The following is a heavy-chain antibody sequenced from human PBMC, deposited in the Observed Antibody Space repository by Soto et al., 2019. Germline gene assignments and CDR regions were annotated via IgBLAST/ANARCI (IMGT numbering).Heavy chain of an antibody. D-gene: IGHD2-15*01. J-gene: IGHJ6*02. Sequence: GGSLRLSCAASGFTVSSNYMSWVRQAPGKGLEWVSVIYSGGSTYYADSVKGRFTISRDNSKNTLYLQMNSLRAEDTAVYYCAREMEWGICCSGGSCNDHGIDVWGQGTTVTASS. CDR3: AREMEWGICCSGGSCNDHGIDV. CDR1: GFTVSSNY. V-gene: IGHV3-53*05. CDR2: IYSGGST.